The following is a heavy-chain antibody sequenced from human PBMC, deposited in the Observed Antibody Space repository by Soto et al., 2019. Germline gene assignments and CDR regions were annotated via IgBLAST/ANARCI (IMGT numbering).Heavy chain of an antibody. D-gene: IGHD3-3*01. Sequence: QVQLQESGPGLVKPSGTLSLTCAVSGDSISSHDWWSWVRQPPNKGLEWIAEIHHSGGTNYNPSLMSRATISVDNSKNQFSLKLISATAADTAVYYCVGNGYYSLDYWGQGTLVSVSS. CDR1: GDSISSHDW. CDR2: IHHSGGT. J-gene: IGHJ4*02. V-gene: IGHV4-4*02. CDR3: VGNGYYSLDY.